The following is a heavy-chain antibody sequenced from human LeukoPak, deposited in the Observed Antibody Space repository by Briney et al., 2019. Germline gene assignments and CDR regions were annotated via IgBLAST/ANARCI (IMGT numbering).Heavy chain of an antibody. CDR2: ISSSDRTL. J-gene: IGHJ4*02. CDR3: ARGGGSYSSLLDY. V-gene: IGHV3-11*01. Sequence: SGGSLRLSCSASGLTFCDFYMSWIRQAPGRGRERGSYISSSDRTLYYADSVKGRFTISRDNAKNSLYLQMNSLRAEDTAVYYCARGGGSYSSLLDYWGQGTLVTVSS. D-gene: IGHD1-26*01. CDR1: GLTFCDFY.